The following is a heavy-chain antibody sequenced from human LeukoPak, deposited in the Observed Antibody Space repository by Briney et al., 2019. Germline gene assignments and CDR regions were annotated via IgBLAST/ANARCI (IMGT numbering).Heavy chain of an antibody. V-gene: IGHV5-51*01. CDR3: ARQAPDGDYVDY. D-gene: IGHD4-17*01. J-gene: IGHJ4*02. CDR1: GYSFTTYW. CDR2: IYPGDSDT. Sequence: GESLKISCKGSGYSFTTYWIGWVRQTPGKGLEWMGIIYPGDSDTRYSPSFQGQVTISADKSINTASLQWSSLRASDTAIYYCARQAPDGDYVDYWGQGTLVTVSS.